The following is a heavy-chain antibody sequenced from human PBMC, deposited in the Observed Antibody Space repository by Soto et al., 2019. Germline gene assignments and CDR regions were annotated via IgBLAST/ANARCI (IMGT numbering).Heavy chain of an antibody. J-gene: IGHJ4*02. D-gene: IGHD3-10*01. V-gene: IGHV3-30-3*01. Sequence: QVQLVESEGGEVQPGRSLRLSCAASGFTFSSHSIQWVRQAAGKGLEWVAVISYDGSIKYYADSVKGRFTISRDNSKNTAYLQMNSLRAEDTAVFYCAREWSTSGDLDYWGQGTLVIVSS. CDR1: GFTFSSHS. CDR3: AREWSTSGDLDY. CDR2: ISYDGSIK.